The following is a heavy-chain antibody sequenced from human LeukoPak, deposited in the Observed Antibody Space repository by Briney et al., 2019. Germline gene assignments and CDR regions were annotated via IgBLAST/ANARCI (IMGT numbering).Heavy chain of an antibody. CDR2: ISYDGSNK. CDR1: GFTFSSYA. Sequence: PGGSLRLSCAASGFTFSSYAMHWVRQAPGKGLEWVAVISYDGSNKYYADSVKGRSTISRDNSKNTLYLQMNSLRAEDTAVYYCARGLRTYHYYYYYMDVWGKGTTVTVSS. CDR3: ARGLRTYHYYYYYMDV. J-gene: IGHJ6*03. V-gene: IGHV3-30*04. D-gene: IGHD4-17*01.